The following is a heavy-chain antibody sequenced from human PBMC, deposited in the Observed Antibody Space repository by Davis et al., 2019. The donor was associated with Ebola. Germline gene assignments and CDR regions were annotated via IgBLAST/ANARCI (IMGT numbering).Heavy chain of an antibody. CDR1: GYTFTSYG. J-gene: IGHJ6*02. V-gene: IGHV1-18*04. Sequence: AASVKVSCKASGYTFTSYGIGWVRQAPGQGLEWMGWISAYNGNTNYAQKLQGRVTMTTDTSTSTAYMELRSLRSDDTAVYYCARSPGILEWPGMDVWGQGTTVTVSS. CDR3: ARSPGILEWPGMDV. D-gene: IGHD3-3*01. CDR2: ISAYNGNT.